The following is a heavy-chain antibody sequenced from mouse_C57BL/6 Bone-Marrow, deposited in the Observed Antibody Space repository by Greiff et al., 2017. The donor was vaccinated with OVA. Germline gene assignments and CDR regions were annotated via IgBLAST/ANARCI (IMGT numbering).Heavy chain of an antibody. J-gene: IGHJ1*03. CDR1: GYTFTSYG. Sequence: VQLVESGAELARPGASVKLSCKASGYTFTSYGISWVKQRTGQGLEWIGEIYPRSGNTYYNEKFKGKATLTADKSSSTAYMELRSLTSEDSAVYFCARSYGWGWYFDVWGTGTTVTVSS. CDR2: IYPRSGNT. V-gene: IGHV1-81*01. D-gene: IGHD2-2*01. CDR3: ARSYGWGWYFDV.